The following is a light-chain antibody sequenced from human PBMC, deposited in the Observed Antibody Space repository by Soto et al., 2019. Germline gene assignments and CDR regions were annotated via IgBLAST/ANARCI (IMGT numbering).Light chain of an antibody. CDR3: SSYRTGGSYV. J-gene: IGLJ1*01. Sequence: ALTQPASVSGSPGQSITISCTGTSSDVGGYEYVSWYQQYPGKAPKLMIYEVIDRPAAAPRRFSGSKSGNTASLTITGRQAEDEADYYCSSYRTGGSYVFGTGTKRTVL. CDR2: EVI. V-gene: IGLV2-14*01. CDR1: SSDVGGYEY.